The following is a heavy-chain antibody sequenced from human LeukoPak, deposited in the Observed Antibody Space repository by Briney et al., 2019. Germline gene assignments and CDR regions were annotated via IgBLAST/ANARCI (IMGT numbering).Heavy chain of an antibody. CDR3: ARLTYYYDSSGQNWFDP. D-gene: IGHD3-22*01. J-gene: IGHJ5*02. Sequence: ASVKVSCKASGYTFTNYAMHWVRQAPGQRLERMGWINAGNGNTKYSQKFQGRVTITRDTSASTAYMEVSSLRSEDTAVYYCARLTYYYDSSGQNWFDPWGQGILVTVSS. V-gene: IGHV1-3*01. CDR2: INAGNGNT. CDR1: GYTFTNYA.